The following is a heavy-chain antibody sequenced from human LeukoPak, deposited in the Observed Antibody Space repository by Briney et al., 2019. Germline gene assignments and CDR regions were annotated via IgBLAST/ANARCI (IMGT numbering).Heavy chain of an antibody. D-gene: IGHD6-13*01. CDR1: GFTFSSYA. CDR2: ISGSGAST. V-gene: IGHV3-23*01. J-gene: IGHJ4*02. CDR3: AKDVRSVSAAGIFDY. Sequence: GGSLRLSCAASGFTFSSYAMSCVRQSPGNGLEWVSAISGSGASTYYADSVKGRSTISRDNSKNTLYLQMNSLRAEDTAVYYCAKDVRSVSAAGIFDYWGQGTLLTVSS.